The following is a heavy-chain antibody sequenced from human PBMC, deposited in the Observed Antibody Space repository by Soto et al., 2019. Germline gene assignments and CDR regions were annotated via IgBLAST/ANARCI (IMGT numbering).Heavy chain of an antibody. J-gene: IGHJ1*01. D-gene: IGHD2-15*01. CDR1: GGSISSSSYY. V-gene: IGHV4-39*01. CDR2: IYYSGST. Sequence: QLQLQESGPGLVKPSETLSLTCTVSGGSISSSSYYWGWIRQPPGKGLEWIGSIYYSGSTYYNPSLKSRVTISVDTSKIQFALKLSSVTAADTAVYYCARRYCSGGSCYSGIEHWGQGTLVTVSS. CDR3: ARRYCSGGSCYSGIEH.